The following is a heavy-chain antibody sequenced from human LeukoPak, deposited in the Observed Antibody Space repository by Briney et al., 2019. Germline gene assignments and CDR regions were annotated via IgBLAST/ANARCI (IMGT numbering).Heavy chain of an antibody. D-gene: IGHD6-19*01. CDR1: GYTFTGYY. V-gene: IGHV1-2*02. CDR2: INPNSGGT. CDR3: ARDYGSSSGFLSGLYYYYMDV. Sequence: ASVKVSCKASGYTFTGYYMHWVRQAPGQGLEWMGWINPNSGGTNYAQKFQGRVTMTRDTSISTAYMELSRLRSDDTAVYYCARDYGSSSGFLSGLYYYYMDVWGKGTTVTISS. J-gene: IGHJ6*03.